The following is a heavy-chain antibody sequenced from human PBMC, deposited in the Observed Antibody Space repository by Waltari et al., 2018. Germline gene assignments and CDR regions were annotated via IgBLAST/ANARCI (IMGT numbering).Heavy chain of an antibody. Sequence: QVQLQESGPGLVKPSETLSLTCAVSGYSISSGYSWGWIRQPPGKGLEWIGSIYHSGSTYYNPSLKSRVTISVDTSKNQFSLKLSSVTAADTAVYYCARDWGIVGATTGYWGQGTLVTVSS. CDR1: GYSISSGYS. V-gene: IGHV4-38-2*02. J-gene: IGHJ4*02. D-gene: IGHD1-26*01. CDR3: ARDWGIVGATTGY. CDR2: IYHSGST.